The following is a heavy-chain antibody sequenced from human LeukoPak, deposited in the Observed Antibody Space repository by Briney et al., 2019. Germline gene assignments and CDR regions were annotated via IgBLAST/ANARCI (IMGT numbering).Heavy chain of an antibody. CDR3: ARVGGYSGYEDYYYYGMDV. V-gene: IGHV1-18*04. CDR2: ISAYNGNT. J-gene: IGHJ6*04. Sequence: ASVKVSCKASGYTFTSYGISWVRQAPGQGLEWMGWISAYNGNTNYAQKLQGRVTMTTDTSTSTAYMDLRSLRSDDTAVYYCARVGGYSGYEDYYYYGMDVWGKGTTVTVSS. D-gene: IGHD5-12*01. CDR1: GYTFTSYG.